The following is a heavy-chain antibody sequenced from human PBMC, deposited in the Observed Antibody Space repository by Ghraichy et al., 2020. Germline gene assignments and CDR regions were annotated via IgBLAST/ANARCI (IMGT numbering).Heavy chain of an antibody. V-gene: IGHV3-30*18. CDR3: AKSRPLFDFLPPDFDY. Sequence: GGSLRLSCAASGFTFSSYGMHWVRQAPGKGLEWVAVISYDGSNKYYADSVKGRFTISRDNSKNTLYLQMNSLRAEDTAVYYCAKSRPLFDFLPPDFDYWGQGTLVTVSS. CDR1: GFTFSSYG. CDR2: ISYDGSNK. D-gene: IGHD3-10*02. J-gene: IGHJ4*02.